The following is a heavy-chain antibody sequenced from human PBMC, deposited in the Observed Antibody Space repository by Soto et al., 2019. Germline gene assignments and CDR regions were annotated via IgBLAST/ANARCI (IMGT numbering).Heavy chain of an antibody. D-gene: IGHD2-21*01. Sequence: DVQVVQSGGGLVQPGGSLKLSCAASGFAFNDSAMHWVRQASGKGLEWVARVRSKTNNYATAYPVSVRGRFTVSRDDCMGPTYLQRTSLKTEDRAMYYCPNNSGWGQGVLVTVPS. J-gene: IGHJ4*02. CDR2: VRSKTNNYAT. CDR3: PNNSG. V-gene: IGHV3-73*01. CDR1: GFAFNDSA.